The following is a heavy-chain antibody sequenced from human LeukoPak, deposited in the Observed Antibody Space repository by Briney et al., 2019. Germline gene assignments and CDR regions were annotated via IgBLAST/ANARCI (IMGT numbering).Heavy chain of an antibody. V-gene: IGHV3-74*01. CDR3: VRDWDHFDFDS. Sequence: GGSLRLSCAASGFTFSNYWMHWVRQAPGKGLVWVSRIKGDGSHTIYADSVKGRFTISRDNAKNTLYLQMKSPRAEDTAVYYCVRDWDHFDFDSWGLGTLVTVSS. J-gene: IGHJ5*01. CDR1: GFTFSNYW. D-gene: IGHD3-9*01. CDR2: IKGDGSHT.